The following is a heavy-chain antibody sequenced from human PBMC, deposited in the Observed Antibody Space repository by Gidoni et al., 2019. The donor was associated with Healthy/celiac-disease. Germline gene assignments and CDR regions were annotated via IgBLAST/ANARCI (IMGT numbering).Heavy chain of an antibody. D-gene: IGHD6-19*01. CDR1: GGSISSSSYH. CDR3: ARRAVAGTLDYYYYYYYMDV. J-gene: IGHJ6*03. V-gene: IGHV4-39*01. CDR2: IYYSGST. Sequence: QLQLQESGPGPVKPSETLSLTCTVSGGSISSSSYHWGWIRQPPGKGLEWIGSIYYSGSTYYNPSLKSRVTISVDTSKNQFSLKLSSVTAADTAVYYCARRAVAGTLDYYYYYYYMDVWGKGTTVTVSS.